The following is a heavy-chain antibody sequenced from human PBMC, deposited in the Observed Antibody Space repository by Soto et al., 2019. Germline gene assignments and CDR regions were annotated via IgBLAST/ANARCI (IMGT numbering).Heavy chain of an antibody. CDR2: ISSDEKIK. CDR3: ERGLRSVLED. J-gene: IGHJ4*02. Sequence: SLRLSSVASGFIFSNFGMHWVRQAPGKGLEWVAVISSDEKIKQYADSVRGRFAISRDNSKNTLYLQMTSLRAEDTAIYYWERGLRSVLEDWGKGTLVTVPS. CDR1: GFIFSNFG. D-gene: IGHD5-12*01. V-gene: IGHV3-33*01.